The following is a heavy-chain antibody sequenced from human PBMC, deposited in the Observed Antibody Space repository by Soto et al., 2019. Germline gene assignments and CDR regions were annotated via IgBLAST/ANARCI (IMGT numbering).Heavy chain of an antibody. J-gene: IGHJ4*02. CDR2: IYYSGST. CDR1: GGTISSWY. Sequence: SETLSLTCTVSGGTISSWYWSWIRQPPGKGLEWIGYIYYSGSTNCNPSLKSRVTISVDTSKNQFSLKLSSVTAADTAVYYCERRYGNAIAYWGQGNLVIVSS. CDR3: ERRYGNAIAY. D-gene: IGHD3-16*01. V-gene: IGHV4-59*08.